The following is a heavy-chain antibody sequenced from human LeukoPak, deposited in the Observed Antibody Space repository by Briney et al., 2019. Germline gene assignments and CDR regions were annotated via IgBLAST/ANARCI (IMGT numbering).Heavy chain of an antibody. D-gene: IGHD2-21*01. J-gene: IGHJ6*02. CDR3: AKEIGRRYSVDV. V-gene: IGHV3-21*01. CDR1: GFSFSTYG. CDR2: IGVVSDYV. Sequence: GGSLRLSCAASGFSFSTYGMYWVRQAPGKGLEWVASIGVVSDYVYYPDSLKGRFTIFRDNPKNSLYLQIDSLRDEDTAVYYCAKEIGRRYSVDVWGQGTTVVVSS.